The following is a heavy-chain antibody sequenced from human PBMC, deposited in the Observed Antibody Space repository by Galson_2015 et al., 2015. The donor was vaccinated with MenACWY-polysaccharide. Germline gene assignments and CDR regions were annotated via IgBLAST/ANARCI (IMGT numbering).Heavy chain of an antibody. CDR3: ARDGGYLDAFDF. V-gene: IGHV3-74*01. CDR1: GFTFNSYW. D-gene: IGHD5-12*01. CDR2: INNDGSST. J-gene: IGHJ3*01. Sequence: SLRLSCAASGFTFNSYWMHWVRQAPGKGLVWVSHINNDGSSTNYADSVKGRFTISRDNAKNTLYLQVNSLRAEDTAIYYCARDGGYLDAFDFWGQGTMVSVSS.